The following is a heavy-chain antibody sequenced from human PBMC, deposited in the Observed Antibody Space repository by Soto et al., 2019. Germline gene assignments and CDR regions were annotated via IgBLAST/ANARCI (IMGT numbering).Heavy chain of an antibody. CDR1: GYSFTSYW. D-gene: IGHD5-12*01. J-gene: IGHJ4*02. Sequence: PGESLKISSKGSGYSFTSYWSGWVRQMPGKGLEWMGIIYPGDSDTRYSPSFQGQVTISADKSISTAYLQWSSLKASDTAMYYCARLRQGVATIPIFDYWGQGTLVTVSS. CDR2: IYPGDSDT. CDR3: ARLRQGVATIPIFDY. V-gene: IGHV5-51*01.